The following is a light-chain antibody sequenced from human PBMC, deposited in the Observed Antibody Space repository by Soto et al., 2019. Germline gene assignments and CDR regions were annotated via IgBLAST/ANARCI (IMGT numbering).Light chain of an antibody. CDR2: DVF. Sequence: QSALTQPASVSGSPGQSITISCTGTNSDVGDYNYVSWYRQHPGQAPELMIYDVFNRPSGVSNRFSGSKSGNTASLTIYGGQVDDEAEYYCSSYTSSSTLVFGGGTKRTVL. V-gene: IGLV2-14*01. CDR1: NSDVGDYNY. J-gene: IGLJ2*01. CDR3: SSYTSSSTLV.